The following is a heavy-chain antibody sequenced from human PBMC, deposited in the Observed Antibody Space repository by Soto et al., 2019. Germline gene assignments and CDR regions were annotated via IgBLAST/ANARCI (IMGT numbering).Heavy chain of an antibody. D-gene: IGHD6-19*01. J-gene: IGHJ4*02. V-gene: IGHV1-2*04. Sequence: ASVKVSCTASGYTFTGYYIHWVRQAPGQGLEWMGWINPNSGDTNYAQKFQGWVTMTRDTSISTTYMELTRLRSDDTAVYYCARFQYTSGWYLDYWGQGTLVTVSS. CDR1: GYTFTGYY. CDR2: INPNSGDT. CDR3: ARFQYTSGWYLDY.